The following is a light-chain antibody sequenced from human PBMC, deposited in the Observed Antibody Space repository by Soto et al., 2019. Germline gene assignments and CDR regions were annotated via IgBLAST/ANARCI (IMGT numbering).Light chain of an antibody. Sequence: DIQMTQSPSILSASVGDRVTITCRASQIISSRLAWYQQKPGKAPKLLIYDAYNLASGVPSRFSGSGSGTEFTLTISSLQPDDFATYYCQQYNSYSLTFGGGTKVETK. CDR2: DAY. CDR3: QQYNSYSLT. V-gene: IGKV1-5*01. CDR1: QIISSR. J-gene: IGKJ4*01.